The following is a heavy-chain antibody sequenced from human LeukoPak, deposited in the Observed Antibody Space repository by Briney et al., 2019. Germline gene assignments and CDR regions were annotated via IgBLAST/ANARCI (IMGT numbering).Heavy chain of an antibody. D-gene: IGHD2-2*01. CDR3: AKEVASCYDY. V-gene: IGHV3-23*01. J-gene: IGHJ4*02. CDR2: ISGSGGST. Sequence: GGSLRLSCTASGFTFSSYSLNWVRQAPGKGLEWVSAISGSGGSTYYADSVKGRFTISRDNSKNTLYLQMNSLRAEDTAVYYCAKEVASCYDYWGQGTLVTVSS. CDR1: GFTFSSYS.